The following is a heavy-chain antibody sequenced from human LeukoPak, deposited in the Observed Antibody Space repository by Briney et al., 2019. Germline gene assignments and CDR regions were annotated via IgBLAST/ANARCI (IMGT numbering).Heavy chain of an antibody. CDR2: IYTSGST. Sequence: SETLSLTCTVSGGSISSGSYYWSWIRQPAGKGLEWIGRIYTSGSTNYNPSLKSRVTISVDTSKNQFSLKLSSVTAADTAVYYCARDGTPGVLDVLGLNWFDPWGQGILVTVSS. CDR3: ARDGTPGVLDVLGLNWFDP. D-gene: IGHD6-13*01. CDR1: GGSISSGSYY. V-gene: IGHV4-61*02. J-gene: IGHJ5*02.